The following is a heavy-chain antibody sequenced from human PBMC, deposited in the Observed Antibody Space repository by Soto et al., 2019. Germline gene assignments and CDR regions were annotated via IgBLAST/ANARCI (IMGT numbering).Heavy chain of an antibody. J-gene: IGHJ4*02. V-gene: IGHV4-39*01. Sequence: PSETLSLTCTVSGGSISSSRYYGGWIRQPPGKGLEWIGSLYYSGTTYYDPSLKSRVTISGNASKHQFSLKLTSVTAADTAVYYCARGAYCSRDCYSHYFDSWGQGILVTASS. CDR2: LYYSGTT. D-gene: IGHD2-21*02. CDR1: GGSISSSRYY. CDR3: ARGAYCSRDCYSHYFDS.